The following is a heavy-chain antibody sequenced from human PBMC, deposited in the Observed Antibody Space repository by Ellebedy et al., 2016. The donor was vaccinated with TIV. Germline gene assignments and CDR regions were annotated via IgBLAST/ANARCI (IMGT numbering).Heavy chain of an antibody. D-gene: IGHD1-14*01. Sequence: PGGSLRLSCAASGFTFGRHWMHWVRQAPGKGLMWVSRINFDGTGTNYADSVKGRFTISRDNAKNTLSLQMNSLRFEDTAVYYCAREGTTTSSNFDYWGQGTLVTVSS. CDR2: INFDGTGT. J-gene: IGHJ4*02. V-gene: IGHV3-74*01. CDR1: GFTFGRHW. CDR3: AREGTTTSSNFDY.